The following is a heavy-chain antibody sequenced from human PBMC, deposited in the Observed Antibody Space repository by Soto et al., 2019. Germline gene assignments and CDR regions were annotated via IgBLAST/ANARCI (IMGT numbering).Heavy chain of an antibody. CDR2: ISYDGSNK. Sequence: GGSLRLSCAASGFTFSSYAMHWVRQAPGKGLEWVAVISYDGSNKNYADSVKGRFTISRDNSKNTLYLQMNSLRAEDTAVYYCARDWEMATINWFEPWGQGTLVTVSS. CDR1: GFTFSSYA. CDR3: ARDWEMATINWFEP. D-gene: IGHD5-12*01. V-gene: IGHV3-30-3*01. J-gene: IGHJ5*02.